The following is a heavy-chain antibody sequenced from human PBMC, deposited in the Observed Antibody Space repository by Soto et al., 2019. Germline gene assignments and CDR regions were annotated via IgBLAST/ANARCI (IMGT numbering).Heavy chain of an antibody. V-gene: IGHV3-30*03. CDR1: GFTFSSYC. J-gene: IGHJ6*02. Sequence: PGGSLRLSCAASGFTFSSYCMHWVRQAPGKGLEWVAVISYDGSNKYYADSVKGRFTISRDNSKNTLYLQMNSLRAEDTAVYYCAYSYCGGDCSFYYYYYGMDVWGQGTTVTVSS. D-gene: IGHD2-21*02. CDR2: ISYDGSNK. CDR3: AYSYCGGDCSFYYYYYGMDV.